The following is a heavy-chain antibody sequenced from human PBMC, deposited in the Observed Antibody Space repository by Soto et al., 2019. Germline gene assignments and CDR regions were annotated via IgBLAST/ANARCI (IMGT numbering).Heavy chain of an antibody. CDR1: GGSISSGDYY. V-gene: IGHV4-30-4*01. CDR3: AKTITLTNDAFDI. D-gene: IGHD4-4*01. J-gene: IGHJ3*02. Sequence: SETLSLTCTVSGGSISSGDYYWTWIRQPPGKGLEWIGYIYYSGNTYYNPSLKSRLTISLDTSKSQFSLKLSSVAAADTAVYYCAKTITLTNDAFDIWGQGTMVTVSS. CDR2: IYYSGNT.